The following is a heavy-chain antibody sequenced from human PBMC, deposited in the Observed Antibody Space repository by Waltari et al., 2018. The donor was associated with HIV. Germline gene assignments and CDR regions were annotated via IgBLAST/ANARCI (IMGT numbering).Heavy chain of an antibody. D-gene: IGHD3-3*01. V-gene: IGHV3-23*01. CDR3: AKDPDPYYDFWSGYFPGYFDY. Sequence: EVQLLESGGGLVQPGGSLRLSCVASGFTFSSYAMNWVRQAPGKGLEWVSGISCSGGGTYYADSVKGRFTISRDNSKNTLYLQMNSLRAEDTAVFYCAKDPDPYYDFWSGYFPGYFDYWGQGTPVTVSS. CDR1: GFTFSSYA. J-gene: IGHJ4*02. CDR2: ISCSGGGT.